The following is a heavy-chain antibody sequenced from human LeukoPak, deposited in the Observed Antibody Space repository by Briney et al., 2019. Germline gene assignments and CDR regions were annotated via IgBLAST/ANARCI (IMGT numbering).Heavy chain of an antibody. V-gene: IGHV3-33*06. Sequence: PGRSLRLSCAASGFTFSSYGMHWVRQAPGKGLEWVAVIWYDGSNKYYADSVKGRFTISRDNSKNTLYLQMNSLRAEDTAVYYCSKDLPTYCSSTSCSFDYWGQGTLVTVSS. CDR1: GFTFSSYG. CDR3: SKDLPTYCSSTSCSFDY. D-gene: IGHD2-2*01. J-gene: IGHJ4*02. CDR2: IWYDGSNK.